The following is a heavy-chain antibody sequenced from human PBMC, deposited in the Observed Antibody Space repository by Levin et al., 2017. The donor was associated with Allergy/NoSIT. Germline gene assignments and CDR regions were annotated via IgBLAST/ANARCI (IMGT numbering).Heavy chain of an antibody. CDR2: ISSSSSYI. D-gene: IGHD3-3*01. Sequence: GGSLRLSCAASGFTFSSYSMNWVRQAPGKGLEWVSSISSSSSYIYYADSVKGRFTISRDNAKNSLYLQMNSLRAEDTAVYYCARITIFGRQSKAYYYGMDVWGQGTTVTVSS. J-gene: IGHJ6*02. CDR3: ARITIFGRQSKAYYYGMDV. V-gene: IGHV3-21*01. CDR1: GFTFSSYS.